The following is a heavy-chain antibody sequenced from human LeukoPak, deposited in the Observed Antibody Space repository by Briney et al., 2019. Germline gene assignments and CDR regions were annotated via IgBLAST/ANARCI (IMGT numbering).Heavy chain of an antibody. D-gene: IGHD3-9*01. CDR2: ISSSSSYI. CDR1: GFTFSSYS. Sequence: GGSLRLSCAASGFTFSSYSMNWVRQAPGKGLEWVSSISSSSSYIYYADSVKGRFTISRDNAKNSLYLQMNSLRAEDTAVYYCAKDRDILTGYYKDAFDIWGQGTMVTVSS. J-gene: IGHJ3*02. CDR3: AKDRDILTGYYKDAFDI. V-gene: IGHV3-21*01.